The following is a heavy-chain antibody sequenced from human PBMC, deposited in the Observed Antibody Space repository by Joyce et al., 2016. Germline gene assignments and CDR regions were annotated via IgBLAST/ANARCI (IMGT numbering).Heavy chain of an antibody. Sequence: QVQLQESGPGLVKPSETLSLICSVSGDSVSRYYWSWLRQSPGKGLEWIGCVFHSGSANYNPALKSRGTFSVDTSKNQFSLTLSSVTAADTAVYYCAKDGGSGVSYYYIDVWGKGTTVTVSS. CDR3: AKDGGSGVSYYYIDV. J-gene: IGHJ6*03. CDR2: VFHSGSA. V-gene: IGHV4-59*02. D-gene: IGHD3-16*01. CDR1: GDSVSRYY.